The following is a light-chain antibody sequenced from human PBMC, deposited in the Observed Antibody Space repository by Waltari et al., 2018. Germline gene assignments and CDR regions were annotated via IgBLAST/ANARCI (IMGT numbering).Light chain of an antibody. Sequence: QSVLTQPPSASGTPGQGVTISCSGGASNIGTNVVNWYQQVPGKAPKLLIYRGDRRPAGVPDRFSGSKSGTSASLAISGLQSEDEADYYWAAWDDSLNGRWVFGGGTKVTVL. CDR3: AAWDDSLNGRWV. J-gene: IGLJ3*02. V-gene: IGLV1-44*01. CDR1: ASNIGTNV. CDR2: RGD.